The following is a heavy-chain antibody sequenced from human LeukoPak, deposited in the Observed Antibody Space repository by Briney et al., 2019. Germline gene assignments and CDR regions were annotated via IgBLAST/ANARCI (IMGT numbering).Heavy chain of an antibody. V-gene: IGHV3-74*01. CDR1: GFTFSSYW. CDR2: INNDGGST. CDR3: ARGQGHGFDI. J-gene: IGHJ3*02. Sequence: GGSLRLSCAASGFTFSSYWMHWVRQAPGKGLVWVSGINNDGGSTKYADSVKGRFTISRDNAKNTLYLQTNSLRADDTAVYYCARGQGHGFDIWGQGTMVTVSS.